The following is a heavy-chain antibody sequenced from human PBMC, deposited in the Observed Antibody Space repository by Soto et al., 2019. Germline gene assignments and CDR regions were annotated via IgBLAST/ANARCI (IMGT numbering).Heavy chain of an antibody. CDR1: DGSFTSNNW. Sequence: SETLSLTCAVADGSFTSNNWWTWVRQPPGQGLEWIGEIYRTGSTNYNPSLKSRVTISLDKSENQFSLKVTSLTAADTAVYYCASRDPGTSVDYWGQGTLVTVSS. CDR2: IYRTGST. D-gene: IGHD1-7*01. V-gene: IGHV4-4*02. CDR3: ASRDPGTSVDY. J-gene: IGHJ4*02.